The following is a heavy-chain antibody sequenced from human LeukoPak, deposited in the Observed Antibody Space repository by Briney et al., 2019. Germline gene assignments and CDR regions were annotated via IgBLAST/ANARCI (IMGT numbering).Heavy chain of an antibody. CDR2: MTSDAGSA. Sequence: GGSLRLSCAASGLTFSTYAMTWVRQAPGKGLEWVSTMTSDAGSAYYADSVKGRFTISRDNSKNTLYLQMNSLRAEDTAVYYCAKDLRHYYDSSGYYPFDYWGQGILVTVSS. CDR3: AKDLRHYYDSSGYYPFDY. D-gene: IGHD3-22*01. V-gene: IGHV3-23*01. CDR1: GLTFSTYA. J-gene: IGHJ4*02.